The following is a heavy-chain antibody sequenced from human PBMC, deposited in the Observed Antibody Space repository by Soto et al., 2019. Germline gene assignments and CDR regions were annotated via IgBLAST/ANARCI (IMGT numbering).Heavy chain of an antibody. J-gene: IGHJ4*02. CDR3: ARESEDLTSNFDY. Sequence: EVQLVESGGGLVKPGGSLSSSFAASGFTFISYSMNWFAQPPGKGFEWVSSISSTTNYIYYGDSMKGRFTISRDNAKNSLYLEMNSLRAEDTAVYYCARESEDLTSNFDYWGQGTLVTVSS. V-gene: IGHV3-21*06. CDR1: GFTFISYS. CDR2: ISSTTNYI.